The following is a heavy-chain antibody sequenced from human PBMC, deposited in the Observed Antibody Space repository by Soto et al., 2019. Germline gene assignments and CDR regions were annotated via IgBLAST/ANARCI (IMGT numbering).Heavy chain of an antibody. V-gene: IGHV4-30-4*01. Sequence: QVQLQQSGPGLVKPSQTLSLTCTVSGGSFNNADENWTWMRQPPGKGLEYIGDITYSGNTSYQCSLKIQIKISVDTSKNQFSVRMTAVTAVDTAAYYCPRVRPHLHETTGRVDPWGQGTLVTASS. CDR1: GGSFNNADEN. D-gene: IGHD1-7*01. J-gene: IGHJ5*02. CDR2: ITYSGNT. CDR3: PRVRPHLHETTGRVDP.